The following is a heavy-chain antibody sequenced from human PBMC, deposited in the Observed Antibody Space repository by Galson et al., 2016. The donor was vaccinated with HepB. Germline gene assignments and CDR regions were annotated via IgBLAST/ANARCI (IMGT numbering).Heavy chain of an antibody. D-gene: IGHD5-24*01. CDR3: ARRPLRMAGDDY. CDR1: GFTVSSSF. Sequence: SLRLSCPASGFTVSSSFLSRFPQAPGKGLEWVPSVYSCGHTYYADSVEGRFTISRDNSKNTLYLQMNSLRTEDTAVYVCARRPLRMAGDDYWGRGTLVTVSS. V-gene: IGHV3-66*02. CDR2: VYSCGHT. J-gene: IGHJ4*02.